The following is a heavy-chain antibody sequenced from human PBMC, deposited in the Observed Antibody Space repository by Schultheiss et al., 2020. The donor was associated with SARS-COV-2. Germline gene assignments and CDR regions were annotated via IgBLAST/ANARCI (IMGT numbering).Heavy chain of an antibody. J-gene: IGHJ3*02. Sequence: SETLSLTCSVSGYSISSGYYWAWIRQPPGKGLEWIGSMYQSGNTYYNPSLKSRVTISVDTSKNQFSLRLSSVTAADTAVYYCARPGPEFSSPHDAFDIWGQGTIITVSS. V-gene: IGHV4-38-2*02. CDR2: MYQSGNT. D-gene: IGHD6-6*01. CDR1: GYSISSGYY. CDR3: ARPGPEFSSPHDAFDI.